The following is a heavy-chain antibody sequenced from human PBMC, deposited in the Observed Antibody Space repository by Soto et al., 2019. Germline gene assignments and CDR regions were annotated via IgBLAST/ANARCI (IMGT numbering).Heavy chain of an antibody. V-gene: IGHV1-18*01. CDR3: ARDGGGWPDN. Sequence: QVHLVQSGAEVKKPGASVKVSCKASGYTFPSYGISWIRQAPGQGLVWMGWISAHNGHTKYTQNFQGRVTMTTDIPTSTAQRELRGRRSDDTAVNYCARDGGGWPDNGGQGTRVTASP. J-gene: IGHJ4*02. D-gene: IGHD6-19*01. CDR1: GYTFPSYG. CDR2: ISAHNGHT.